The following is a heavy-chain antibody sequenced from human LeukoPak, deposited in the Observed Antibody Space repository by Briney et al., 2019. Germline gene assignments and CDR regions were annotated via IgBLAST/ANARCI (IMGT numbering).Heavy chain of an antibody. J-gene: IGHJ4*02. CDR2: INPISGDT. Sequence: VASVKVSCKASGYTFTDYYIQWVRQAPGHAPEWMGWINPISGDTKFAKNFEGWVTLTRDTSITTAYMELNGLKSDDTAVYFCAGQRMRGVAPLDFWGQGTLVTVSS. CDR3: AGQRMRGVAPLDF. D-gene: IGHD3-3*01. CDR1: GYTFTDYY. V-gene: IGHV1-2*04.